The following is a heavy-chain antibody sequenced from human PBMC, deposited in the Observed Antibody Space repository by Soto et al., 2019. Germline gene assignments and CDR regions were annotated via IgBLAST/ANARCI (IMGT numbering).Heavy chain of an antibody. D-gene: IGHD2-8*02. J-gene: IGHJ4*02. CDR2: INHSGST. V-gene: IGHV4-34*01. CDR3: ARGQSSLLLDC. CDR1: GGSFSAYY. Sequence: SETLSLTCAVYGGSFSAYYWSWIRQPPGKGLEWIGEINHSGSTNYNPSLKRRVTISVDTSKNQFSLKLSSVTAADTAVYYCARGQSSLLLDCWGQGILVTVSS.